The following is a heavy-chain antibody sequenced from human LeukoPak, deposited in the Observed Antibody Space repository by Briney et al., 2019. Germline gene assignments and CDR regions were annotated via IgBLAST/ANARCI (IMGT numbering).Heavy chain of an antibody. Sequence: SETLSLTCTVSGGSISSYYWSWIRQPPGKGLEWIGYIYYSGSTNYNPSLKSRVTISVDTSKNQFSLKLSSVTAADTAVYYCARDQAYGLDYWGQGTLVTVSS. D-gene: IGHD4-17*01. V-gene: IGHV4-59*01. J-gene: IGHJ4*02. CDR2: IYYSGST. CDR3: ARDQAYGLDY. CDR1: GGSISSYY.